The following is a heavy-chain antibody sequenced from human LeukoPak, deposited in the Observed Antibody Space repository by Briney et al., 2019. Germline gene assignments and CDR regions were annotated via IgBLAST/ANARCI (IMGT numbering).Heavy chain of an antibody. Sequence: PGGSLRLSCAASGFTFDDYAMHWVRQAPGKGLEWVSGISWNSGSIGYADSVKGRFTISRDNAKNSLYLQMNSLRAEDTAVYYCARDLYDSSGFWLGYWGQGTLVTVSS. J-gene: IGHJ4*02. D-gene: IGHD3-22*01. CDR2: ISWNSGSI. CDR1: GFTFDDYA. CDR3: ARDLYDSSGFWLGY. V-gene: IGHV3-9*01.